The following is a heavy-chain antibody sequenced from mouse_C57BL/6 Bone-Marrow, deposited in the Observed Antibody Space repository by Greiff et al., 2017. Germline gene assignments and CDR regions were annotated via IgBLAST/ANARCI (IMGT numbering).Heavy chain of an antibody. CDR3: AEYYGSSWGWFAY. V-gene: IGHV1-82*01. J-gene: IGHJ3*01. CDR1: GYAFSSSW. D-gene: IGHD1-1*01. Sequence: VKLQESGPELVKPGASVKISCKASGYAFSSSWMNWVKQRPGKGLEWIGRIYPGDGDTNYNGKFKGKATLTADKSSSTAYMQLSSLTSEDSAVYFCAEYYGSSWGWFAYWGQGTLVTVSA. CDR2: IYPGDGDT.